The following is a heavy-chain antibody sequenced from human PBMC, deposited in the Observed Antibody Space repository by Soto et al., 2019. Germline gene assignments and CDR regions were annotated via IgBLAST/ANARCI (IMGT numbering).Heavy chain of an antibody. CDR3: ARLDIVVVVAAFDY. J-gene: IGHJ4*02. CDR1: GGSISSSSYY. V-gene: IGHV4-39*01. Sequence: SETLSLTCTVSGGSISSSSYYWGWIRQPPGKGLEWIGSIYYSGSTYYNPSLKSRVTISVDTSKNQFSLKLSSVTAADTAVYYCARLDIVVVVAAFDYWGQGTLVTVSS. CDR2: IYYSGST. D-gene: IGHD2-15*01.